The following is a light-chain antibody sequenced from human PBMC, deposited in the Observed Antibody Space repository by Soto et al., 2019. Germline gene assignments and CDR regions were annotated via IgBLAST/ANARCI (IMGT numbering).Light chain of an antibody. V-gene: IGKV1-39*01. Sequence: DFQMTQSPSSLSASVGDRVAIACRASQSVSIYLNWYQQKPGKAPKLLIYAASSLQSGVPSRFSGSGSGTDFTLTISSLQPEDFATYYSLQTYSTTWTFGQGTKVEIK. J-gene: IGKJ1*01. CDR3: LQTYSTTWT. CDR2: AAS. CDR1: QSVSIY.